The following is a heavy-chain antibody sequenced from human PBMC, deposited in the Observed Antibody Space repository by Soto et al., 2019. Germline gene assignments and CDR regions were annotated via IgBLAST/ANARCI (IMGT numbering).Heavy chain of an antibody. CDR2: INPKSGGT. J-gene: IGHJ6*02. CDR3: ARGDSTDCSNGVCSFFYNHDMDV. CDR1: GYSFTDYH. Sequence: GSVKVSCKASGYSFTDYHIHWVRQAPGQGLEWLGRINPKSGGTSTAQKFQGWVTMTTDTSISTASMELTRLTSDDTAIYYCARGDSTDCSNGVCSFFYNHDMDVWGQGTTVTVSS. D-gene: IGHD2-8*01. V-gene: IGHV1-2*04.